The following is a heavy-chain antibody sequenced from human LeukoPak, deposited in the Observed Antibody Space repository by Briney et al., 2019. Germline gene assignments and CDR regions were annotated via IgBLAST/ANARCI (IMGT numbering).Heavy chain of an antibody. D-gene: IGHD3-22*01. CDR2: IYPGDSDT. V-gene: IGHV5-51*01. Sequence: GESLKISCKGSGYSFTSYWIGWVRQMPGKGLEWMGIIYPGDSDTRYSPSFQGQVTISADKSVSTAYLQWSSLKASDTAMYYCARTYYYDSSGYFYFDYWGQGTLVTVSS. CDR3: ARTYYYDSSGYFYFDY. CDR1: GYSFTSYW. J-gene: IGHJ4*02.